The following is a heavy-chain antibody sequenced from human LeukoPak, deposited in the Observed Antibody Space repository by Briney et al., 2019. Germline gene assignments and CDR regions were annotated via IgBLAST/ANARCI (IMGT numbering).Heavy chain of an antibody. V-gene: IGHV3-11*01. CDR2: ISSSGSTI. J-gene: IGHJ6*02. D-gene: IGHD2-2*01. CDR3: AREEYQLRGHYYYYYGMDV. CDR1: GFTFSDYY. Sequence: PGGSLRLSCAASGFTFSDYYMSWIRQAPGEGLEWVSYISSSGSTIYYADSVKGRFTISRDNAKNSLYLQMNSLRAEDTAVYYCAREEYQLRGHYYYYYGMDVWGQGTTVTVSS.